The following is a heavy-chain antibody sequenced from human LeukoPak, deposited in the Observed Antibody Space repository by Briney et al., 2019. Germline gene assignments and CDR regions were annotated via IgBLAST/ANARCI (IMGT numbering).Heavy chain of an antibody. CDR2: ISSSSRHI. CDR1: GVTFSRYN. J-gene: IGHJ6*03. Sequence: GGSLRLSCAGSGVTFSRYNMNWFRQAPGKGLERVSSISSSSRHIFYADSVEGRFTISRDNAKNSLFLQMNSLRADDTAVYYCARDAQWLVPEGYYYYMDVWGKGTTVTVS. CDR3: ARDAQWLVPEGYYYYMDV. V-gene: IGHV3-21*01. D-gene: IGHD6-19*01.